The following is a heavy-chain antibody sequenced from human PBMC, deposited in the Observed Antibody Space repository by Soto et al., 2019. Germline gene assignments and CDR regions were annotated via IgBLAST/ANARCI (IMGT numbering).Heavy chain of an antibody. J-gene: IGHJ6*02. D-gene: IGHD3-9*01. CDR3: ARSYDILTGYYGGMDV. V-gene: IGHV4-39*01. CDR2: IYYSGST. CDR1: GGSISSSSYY. Sequence: QLQLQESGPGLVKPSETLSLTCTVSGGSISSSSYYWGWIRQPPGKGLEWIGSIYYSGSTYYNPFLKSRVTISVETSKTQCSLKLSSVSAADTAVYYCARSYDILTGYYGGMDVWGQGTTVTVSS.